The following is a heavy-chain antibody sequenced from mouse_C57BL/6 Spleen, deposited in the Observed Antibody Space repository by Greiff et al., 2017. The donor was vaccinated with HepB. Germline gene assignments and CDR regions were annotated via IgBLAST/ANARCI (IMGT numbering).Heavy chain of an antibody. Sequence: VQLKESGPELVKPGASVKISCKASGYSFTGYYMNWVKQSPEKSLEWIGEINPSTGGTTYNQKFKAKATLTVDKSSSTAYMQLKSLTSEDSAVYYCARNSNFRYFDVWGTGTTGNVSS. CDR2: INPSTGGT. CDR1: GYSFTGYY. J-gene: IGHJ1*03. V-gene: IGHV1-42*01. D-gene: IGHD2-5*01. CDR3: ARNSNFRYFDV.